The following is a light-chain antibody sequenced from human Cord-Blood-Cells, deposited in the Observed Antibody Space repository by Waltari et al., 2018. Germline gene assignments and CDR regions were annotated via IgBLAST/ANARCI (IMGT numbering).Light chain of an antibody. CDR2: DAS. Sequence: EIVLTQSPATLSLSPGDRPTLSCRASQSVSSYLAWYQQKPGQAPRLLIYDASNGATGIPARFSGSGSGTDFTLTISSLAPEDFAVYYCQQRSNWPPMYTFGQGTKLEIK. CDR1: QSVSSY. J-gene: IGKJ2*01. CDR3: QQRSNWPPMYT. V-gene: IGKV3-11*01.